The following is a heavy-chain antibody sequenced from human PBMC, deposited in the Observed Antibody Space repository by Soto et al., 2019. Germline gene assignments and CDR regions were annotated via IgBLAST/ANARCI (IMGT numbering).Heavy chain of an antibody. CDR1: GYTFTSYG. J-gene: IGHJ6*02. D-gene: IGHD3-3*01. CDR3: ARVTTSTISELNNYYGMDV. CDR2: ISAYNGNT. Sequence: ASVKVSCKASGYTFTSYGISWVRQAPGQGLEWMGWISAYNGNTNYAQKLQGRVTMTTDTSTSTAYMELRSLRSDDTAVYYCARVTTSTISELNNYYGMDVWGQGTTVTVSS. V-gene: IGHV1-18*01.